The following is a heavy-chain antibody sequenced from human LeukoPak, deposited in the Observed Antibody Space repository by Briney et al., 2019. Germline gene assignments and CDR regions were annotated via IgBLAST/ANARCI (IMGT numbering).Heavy chain of an antibody. CDR1: GGSISSGGYS. V-gene: IGHV4-30-2*01. D-gene: IGHD6-13*01. CDR3: ARSRAAASFFDY. Sequence: PSETLSLTCAVSGGSISSGGYSWSWIRQPPGTGLEWIGYIYHSGSTYYNPSLKSRVTISVDRSKNQFSLKLSSVTAADTAVYYCARSRAAASFFDYWGQGTLVTVSS. J-gene: IGHJ4*02. CDR2: IYHSGST.